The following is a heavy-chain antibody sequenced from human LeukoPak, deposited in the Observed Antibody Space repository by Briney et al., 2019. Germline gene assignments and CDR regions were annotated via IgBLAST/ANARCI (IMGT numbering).Heavy chain of an antibody. CDR3: AKGGKWDVTPFDY. CDR2: ISGGGGST. J-gene: IGHJ4*02. CDR1: GFTFTSYS. V-gene: IGHV3-23*01. Sequence: GGSLRLSCSASGFTFTSYSMNWVRQAPGKGLEWVSTISGGGGSTYYADSVKGRFTISRDNSKNTLYLQVNSLRAEDTAVYYCAKGGKWDVTPFDYWGQGTLVTVSS. D-gene: IGHD1-26*01.